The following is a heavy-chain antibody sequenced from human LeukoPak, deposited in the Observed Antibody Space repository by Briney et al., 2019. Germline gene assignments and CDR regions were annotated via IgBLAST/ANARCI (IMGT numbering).Heavy chain of an antibody. D-gene: IGHD2-15*01. V-gene: IGHV4-38-2*02. CDR3: ARGFAATDDLDY. CDR1: GYSISSGYY. Sequence: PSETLSLTCTVSGYSISSGYYWGWIRQPPGKGLEWIGEINHSGSTNYNPSLKSRVTISVDTSKNQFSLKLSSVTAADTAVYYCARGFAATDDLDYWGQGTLVTVSS. J-gene: IGHJ4*02. CDR2: INHSGST.